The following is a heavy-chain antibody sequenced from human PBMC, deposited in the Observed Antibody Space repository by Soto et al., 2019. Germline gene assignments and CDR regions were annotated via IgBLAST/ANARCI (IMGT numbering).Heavy chain of an antibody. CDR1: GYTLTSYG. J-gene: IGHJ4*02. CDR2: ISAYNGNT. CDR3: AREAYSSGWYFDY. D-gene: IGHD6-19*01. V-gene: IGHV1-18*01. Sequence: ASVKVSCKAPGYTLTSYGITWERQAPGQGLEWMGWISAYNGNTNYAQKLQGRVTMTTDTSTSTDYMELSRLRSEDTAVYYCAREAYSSGWYFDYWGQGTLVTVSS.